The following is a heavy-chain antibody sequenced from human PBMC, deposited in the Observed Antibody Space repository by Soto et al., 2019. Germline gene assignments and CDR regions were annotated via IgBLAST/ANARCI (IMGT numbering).Heavy chain of an antibody. CDR3: ARADYYDSSGFYYDY. CDR1: GYIFTNQY. D-gene: IGHD3-22*01. Sequence: QVQLVQSGAEVKKPGASVKGSCKASGYIFTNQYIHWVRQAPGQGLEWMGIINPSGGSTNYLQKFKGRVTMTRDTSTSTVYMELSSLRSEDTAVYFCARADYYDSSGFYYDYWGQGTLVTVSS. V-gene: IGHV1-46*01. CDR2: INPSGGST. J-gene: IGHJ4*02.